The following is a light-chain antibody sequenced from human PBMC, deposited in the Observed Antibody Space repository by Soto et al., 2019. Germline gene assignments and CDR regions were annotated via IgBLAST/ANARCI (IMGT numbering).Light chain of an antibody. Sequence: IVMTQSPATLSVSPGERATLSCRASQNVRSYLAWYQQKLGQAPRLLISGASTRAAGIPARFSGSGSGTQFPLTISSLQSEDFAVYYCQQYDKWPTFGQGTKVEIK. J-gene: IGKJ1*01. V-gene: IGKV3-15*01. CDR3: QQYDKWPT. CDR1: QNVRSY. CDR2: GAS.